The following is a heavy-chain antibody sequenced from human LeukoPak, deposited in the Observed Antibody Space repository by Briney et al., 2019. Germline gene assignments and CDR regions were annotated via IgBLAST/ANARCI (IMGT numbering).Heavy chain of an antibody. D-gene: IGHD6-19*01. V-gene: IGHV1-2*06. CDR1: GYTFTGYY. J-gene: IGHJ4*02. CDR2: INPNSGGT. CDR3: ARIAVAGPPFDY. Sequence: ASVKASCKASGYTFTGYYMHWVRQAPGQGLEWMGRINPNSGGTNYAQKFQGRVTMTRDTSISTAYMELSRLRSDDTAVYYCARIAVAGPPFDYWGQGTLVTVSS.